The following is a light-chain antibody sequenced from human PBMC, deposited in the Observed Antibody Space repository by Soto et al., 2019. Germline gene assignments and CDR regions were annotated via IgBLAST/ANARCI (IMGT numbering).Light chain of an antibody. V-gene: IGKV3-20*01. CDR2: GAS. J-gene: IGKJ4*01. CDR1: QSVSSNS. CDR3: QQYGGSRLT. Sequence: EIVLAQSPDTLSLSPGERASLSCRASQSVSSNSLAWYQQKAGQAPRLLVYGASSRATGIPDRFSGSGSETDFTLTISRLEPEDVAVYFCQQYGGSRLTFGGGTKVEIK.